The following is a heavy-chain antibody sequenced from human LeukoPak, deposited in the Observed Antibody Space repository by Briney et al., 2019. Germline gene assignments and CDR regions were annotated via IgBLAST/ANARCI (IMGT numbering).Heavy chain of an antibody. CDR3: ARDWDTGNGY. D-gene: IGHD5-18*01. J-gene: IGHJ4*02. CDR1: GGTFISYA. CDR2: IIPIFGTA. V-gene: IGHV1-69*05. Sequence: SVKVSCKASGGTFISYASSWVRQAPGQGLEGMGRIIPIFGTANYAQKFQGRVTITTDESTSTAYMELSSLRSEDTAVYYCARDWDTGNGYWGQGTLVTVSS.